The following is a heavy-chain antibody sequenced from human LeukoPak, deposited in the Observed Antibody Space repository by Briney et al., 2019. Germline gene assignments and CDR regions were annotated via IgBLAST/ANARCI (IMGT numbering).Heavy chain of an antibody. CDR2: INHSGST. CDR1: GGSFSGYY. Sequence: PQTMSLACAVYGGSFSGYYWSWIRQPPGKGLEWIGEINHSGSTNYNPSLKSRVTISVDTSKSQFSLKLSSVTAADTAVYYCARGVAGTDWFDPWGQGTLVTVSS. J-gene: IGHJ5*02. D-gene: IGHD6-19*01. CDR3: ARGVAGTDWFDP. V-gene: IGHV4-34*01.